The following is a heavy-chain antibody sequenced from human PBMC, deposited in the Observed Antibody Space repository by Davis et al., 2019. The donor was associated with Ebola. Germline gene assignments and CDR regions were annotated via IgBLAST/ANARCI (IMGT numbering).Heavy chain of an antibody. Sequence: SETLSLTCAVSGGSISSSNWWSWVRQPPGKGLEWSGEIYHSGSTNYNPSLKSRVTISVDKSKHQFSLKLSSVTAADTAVYYCARGLRYFDWLLSFASTYFDYWGQGTLVTVSS. V-gene: IGHV4-4*02. CDR2: IYHSGST. CDR1: GGSISSSNW. CDR3: ARGLRYFDWLLSFASTYFDY. D-gene: IGHD3-9*01. J-gene: IGHJ4*02.